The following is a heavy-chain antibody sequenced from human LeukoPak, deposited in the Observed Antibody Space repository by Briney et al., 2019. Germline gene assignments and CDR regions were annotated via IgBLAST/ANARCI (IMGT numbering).Heavy chain of an antibody. CDR2: IYYSGST. Sequence: KPSETLSLTCTVSGGSISSYYWSWIRQPPGKGLEWIGHIYYSGSTNYNPSLKSRVTISVDTSKNQFSLKLSSVTAADTAVYYCARERYYDFWSAEGARGYYYYMDVWGKGTTVTVSS. J-gene: IGHJ6*03. D-gene: IGHD3-3*01. CDR1: GGSISSYY. CDR3: ARERYYDFWSAEGARGYYYYMDV. V-gene: IGHV4-59*01.